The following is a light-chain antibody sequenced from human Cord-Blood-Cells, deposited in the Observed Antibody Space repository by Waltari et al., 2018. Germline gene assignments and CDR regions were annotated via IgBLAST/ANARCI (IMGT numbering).Light chain of an antibody. Sequence: EIVMTQSPATLSVSPGERATLSCRASQRVSSNLAWSQQKPGQAPRILIYGASTRATGIPAWFSGSGSGTEFTLTIRSLQSEDFAIYYCQQYDNWPLTFGGGTNVEIK. J-gene: IGKJ4*01. CDR1: QRVSSN. CDR2: GAS. CDR3: QQYDNWPLT. V-gene: IGKV3-15*01.